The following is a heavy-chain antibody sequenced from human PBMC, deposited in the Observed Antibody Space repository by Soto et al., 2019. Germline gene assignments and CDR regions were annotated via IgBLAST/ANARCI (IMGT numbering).Heavy chain of an antibody. V-gene: IGHV3-30*03. CDR2: ISYDGSNK. CDR1: GFTFSSYG. Sequence: HPGGSLRLSCAASGFTFSSYGMHWVRQAPGKGLEWVAVISYDGSNKYYADSVKGRFTISRDNSKNTLYLQMNSLRAEDTAVYYCARATYYDFWSGYDAFDIWGQGTMVTVSS. D-gene: IGHD3-3*01. CDR3: ARATYYDFWSGYDAFDI. J-gene: IGHJ3*02.